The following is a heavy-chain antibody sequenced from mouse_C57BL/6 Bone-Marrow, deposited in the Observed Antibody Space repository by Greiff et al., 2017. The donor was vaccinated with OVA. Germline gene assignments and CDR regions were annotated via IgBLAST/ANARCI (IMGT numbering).Heavy chain of an antibody. D-gene: IGHD2-3*01. CDR3: AGGWLLPWFAY. Sequence: QVQLQQPGAELVRPGTSVKLSCKASGYTFTRYWMHWVKQRPGQGLEWIGVIDPSDSYTNYNQKFKGKATLTVDTSSSTAYMQLRSLTSEDSAVYYCAGGWLLPWFAYWGQGTLVTVSA. J-gene: IGHJ3*01. V-gene: IGHV1-59*01. CDR2: IDPSDSYT. CDR1: GYTFTRYW.